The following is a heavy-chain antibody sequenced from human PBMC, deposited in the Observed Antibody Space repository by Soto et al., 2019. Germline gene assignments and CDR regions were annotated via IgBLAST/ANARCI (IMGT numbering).Heavy chain of an antibody. CDR3: AREGGRSYDFWSGQRVDYGMDV. CDR2: IKQDGSEK. V-gene: IGHV3-7*03. D-gene: IGHD3-3*01. CDR1: GFTFTSYW. Sequence: VGSQRHSYAAAGFTFTSYWMSWVRQDPGKGLEWVANIKQDGSEKYYVDSVKGRFTISRDNAKNSLYLQMNSLRAEDTAVYYCAREGGRSYDFWSGQRVDYGMDVWGQGTTVTVSS. J-gene: IGHJ6*02.